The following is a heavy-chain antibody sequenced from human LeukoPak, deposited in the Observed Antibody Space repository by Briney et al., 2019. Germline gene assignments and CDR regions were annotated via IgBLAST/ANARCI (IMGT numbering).Heavy chain of an antibody. CDR2: VSGSGGAT. CDR3: AKNRGGTYKYYMDV. Sequence: PGGSLRLSCAACGFTFNKYAMSWVRQAPGMGLEWLSYVSGSGGATYYADSVKGRFTISRDNSKNTVYLQMGSLRAEDTAVYYCAKNRGGTYKYYMDVWGNGTTVTVSS. J-gene: IGHJ6*03. V-gene: IGHV3-23*01. CDR1: GFTFNKYA. D-gene: IGHD1-1*01.